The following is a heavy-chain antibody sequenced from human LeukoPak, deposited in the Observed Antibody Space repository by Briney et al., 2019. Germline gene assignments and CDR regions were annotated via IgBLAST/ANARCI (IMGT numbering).Heavy chain of an antibody. Sequence: SETLSLTCTVSGSSVSSGYYYWNWIRQPPGKALEWIGYVYYNGNTEYNPSLRSRVTISVDTSKNQFSLILTSVTAAGTAVYYCAGGVRYRHYLHYWGKGTLVTVSS. V-gene: IGHV4-61*01. J-gene: IGHJ4*02. CDR2: VYYNGNT. CDR1: GSSVSSGYYY. CDR3: AGGVRYRHYLHY. D-gene: IGHD1-26*01.